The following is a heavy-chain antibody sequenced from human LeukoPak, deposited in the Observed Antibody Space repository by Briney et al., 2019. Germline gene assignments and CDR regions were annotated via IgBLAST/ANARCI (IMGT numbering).Heavy chain of an antibody. V-gene: IGHV1-69*05. J-gene: IGHJ4*02. D-gene: IGHD6-13*01. CDR3: ASHSSSWRYYFDY. Sequence: ASVKVSCKAPGGTFSSYAISWVRQAPGQGLEWMGRIIPIFGTANYAQKFQGRVTITTDESTSTAYMELSSLRSEDTAAYYCASHSSSWRYYFDYWGQGTLVTVSS. CDR2: IIPIFGTA. CDR1: GGTFSSYA.